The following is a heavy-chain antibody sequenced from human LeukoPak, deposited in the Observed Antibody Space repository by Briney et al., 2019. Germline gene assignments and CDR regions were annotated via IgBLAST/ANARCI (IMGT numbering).Heavy chain of an antibody. CDR3: VRGIGLSSGWYEFDY. CDR1: GFTFSNYW. V-gene: IGHV3-74*01. J-gene: IGHJ4*02. Sequence: PGGSLRLSCAASGFTFSNYWMHWVRQAPGKGLVWVSCINNDGSSASFADSAKGRFTISRDNARNTVDLQMNSLKPEDTAVYYCVRGIGLSSGWYEFDYWGQGTLVTVSS. CDR2: INNDGSSA. D-gene: IGHD6-19*01.